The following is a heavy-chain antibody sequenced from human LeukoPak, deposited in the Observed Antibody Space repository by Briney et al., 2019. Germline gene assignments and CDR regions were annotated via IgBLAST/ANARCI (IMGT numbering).Heavy chain of an antibody. V-gene: IGHV4-59*01. CDR3: ARDRYYDSGSYYN. D-gene: IGHD3-10*01. J-gene: IGHJ4*02. CDR1: GGSISSYY. Sequence: SETLSLTCTVSGGSISSYYWSWIRQPPGQGLEWIGYIYYSGSPNYNPSLKSRVTISVDTSKNQFSLKLSSVTAADTAVYYCARDRYYDSGSYYNWGQGTLVTVSS. CDR2: IYYSGSP.